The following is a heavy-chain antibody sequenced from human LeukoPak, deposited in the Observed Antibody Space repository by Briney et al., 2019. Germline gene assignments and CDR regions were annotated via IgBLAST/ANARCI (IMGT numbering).Heavy chain of an antibody. Sequence: PGGSLRLSCAASGFTFSSYAMHWVRQAPGKGLEWVSGISWNGRNTAYAESLKGRFTISRDNAKNSLYLQMNSLRAEDTAFYYCARVQQYDKFDYWGQGTLVTVSS. CDR2: ISWNGRNT. D-gene: IGHD3-22*01. J-gene: IGHJ4*02. CDR1: GFTFSSYA. V-gene: IGHV3-20*04. CDR3: ARVQQYDKFDY.